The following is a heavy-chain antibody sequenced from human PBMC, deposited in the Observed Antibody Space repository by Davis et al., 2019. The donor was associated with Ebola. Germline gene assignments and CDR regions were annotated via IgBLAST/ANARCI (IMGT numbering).Heavy chain of an antibody. Sequence: GGSLRLSCAASGFTVSSNYMSWVRQAPGKGLEWVSAISGSGGSTYYADSVKGRFTISRDNSKNTLYLQMNSLKTEDTAVYYCTCSGGSCYSGASGGYGWGQGTLVTVSS. CDR1: GFTVSSNY. CDR2: ISGSGGST. D-gene: IGHD2-15*01. CDR3: TCSGGSCYSGASGGYG. V-gene: IGHV3-23*01. J-gene: IGHJ4*02.